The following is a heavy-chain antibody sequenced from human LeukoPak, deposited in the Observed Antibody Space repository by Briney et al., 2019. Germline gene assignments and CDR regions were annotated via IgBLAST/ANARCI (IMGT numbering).Heavy chain of an antibody. CDR3: ARDYDWAFDF. CDR1: GFPFSTQV. J-gene: IGHJ4*02. Sequence: VGSLRLSRAASGFPFSTQVLSCVGQAAGKGLGWIAYINHNGEAIYYPDFVKGRFIISRDNAKNSLFLQMNDLRDEDTAVYYCARDYDWAFDFWGQGTRVTVSS. CDR2: INHNGEAI. V-gene: IGHV3-48*02. D-gene: IGHD3-9*01.